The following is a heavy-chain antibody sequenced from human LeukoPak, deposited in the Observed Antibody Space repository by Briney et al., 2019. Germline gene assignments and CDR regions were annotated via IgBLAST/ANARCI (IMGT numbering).Heavy chain of an antibody. CDR3: ARELRLITIFGVVIPLGFDY. J-gene: IGHJ4*02. V-gene: IGHV1-69*13. Sequence: AASAKVSCKASGGTFSSYAISWVRQAPGQGLEWMGGIIPIFGTANYAQKFQGRVTITPDESTSTAYMELSSLRSEDTAVYYCARELRLITIFGVVIPLGFDYWGQGTLVTVSS. CDR1: GGTFSSYA. D-gene: IGHD3-3*01. CDR2: IIPIFGTA.